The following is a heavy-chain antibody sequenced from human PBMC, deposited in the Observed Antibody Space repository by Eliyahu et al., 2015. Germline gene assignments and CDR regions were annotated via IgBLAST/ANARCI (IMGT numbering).Heavy chain of an antibody. J-gene: IGHJ4*02. V-gene: IGHV4-59*01. CDR2: IXYSGSV. CDR1: GXSISXXY. Sequence: QVQLQESGPGLVKPSXTLSLTCTVXGXSISXXYXSWXRQPPGKGLEWVGYIXYSGSVNYNPSLQSRVTISADTSKNQFSLKLSSVTAADTAVYYCARILTEDYDFWSGHSYYFDYWGQGNLVTVSS. D-gene: IGHD3-3*01. CDR3: ARILTEDYDFWSGHSYYFDY.